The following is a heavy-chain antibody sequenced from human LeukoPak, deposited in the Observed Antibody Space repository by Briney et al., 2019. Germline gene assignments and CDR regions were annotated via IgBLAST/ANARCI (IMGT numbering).Heavy chain of an antibody. Sequence: GGSLRLSCAASGFTFSSYWMSWVRQAPGKGLEWVANIKQDGSEKYYVDSVKGRFTIFRDNAKNSLYLQINSLRAEDTAVYYCARQGPGIPSYYYYNIDVWGQGTTVTVSS. CDR1: GFTFSSYW. CDR2: IKQDGSEK. J-gene: IGHJ6*02. CDR3: ARQGPGIPSYYYYNIDV. V-gene: IGHV3-7*03.